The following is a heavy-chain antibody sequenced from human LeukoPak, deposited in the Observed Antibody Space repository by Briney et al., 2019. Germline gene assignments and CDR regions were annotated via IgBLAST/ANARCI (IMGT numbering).Heavy chain of an antibody. V-gene: IGHV3-21*01. CDR1: GFTFSSYS. Sequence: GGSLRLSCAASGFTFSSYSMNWVRQAPGKGLEWVSSISSSSSYIYYADSVRGRFTISRDNAKNSLYLQMNSLRAEDTAVYYCARDRREAVADWGQGTLVTVSS. CDR3: ARDRREAVAD. CDR2: ISSSSSYI. J-gene: IGHJ4*02. D-gene: IGHD6-19*01.